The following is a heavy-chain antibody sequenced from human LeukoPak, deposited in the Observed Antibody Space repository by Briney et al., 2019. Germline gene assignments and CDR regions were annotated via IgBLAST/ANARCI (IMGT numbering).Heavy chain of an antibody. Sequence: ASVKVSCKASGGTFSSYAISWVRQAPGQGLEWMGGIIPIFGTANYAQKFQGRVTITADESTSTAYMELSSLRSEDTAVYYCARDLLEQWGGGEYYFDYWGQGTLVTVSS. J-gene: IGHJ4*02. CDR2: IIPIFGTA. CDR1: GGTFSSYA. D-gene: IGHD3-16*01. V-gene: IGHV1-69*13. CDR3: ARDLLEQWGGGEYYFDY.